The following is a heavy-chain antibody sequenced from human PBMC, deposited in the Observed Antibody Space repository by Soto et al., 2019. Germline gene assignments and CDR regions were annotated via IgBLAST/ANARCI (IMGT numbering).Heavy chain of an antibody. Sequence: SETLSLTCTVSGGSLSSSGYYWGWIRQPPGKGLEWIGNIYYTGSAYYSPSLKSRVTISVDRSKNQFSLKLSSVTAADTAVYYCARREYATSPLDPWGQGTLVTVSS. CDR2: IYYTGSA. V-gene: IGHV4-39*01. J-gene: IGHJ5*02. CDR3: ARREYATSPLDP. D-gene: IGHD2-2*01. CDR1: GGSLSSSGYY.